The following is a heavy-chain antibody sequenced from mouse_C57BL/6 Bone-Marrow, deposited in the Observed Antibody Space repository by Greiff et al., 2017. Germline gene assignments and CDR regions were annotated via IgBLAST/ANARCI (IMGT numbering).Heavy chain of an antibody. CDR1: GFNIKDDY. Sequence: EVQLQQSGAELVRPGASVKLSCTASGFNIKDDYMHWVKQRPEQGLEWIGWIDPDTGDTESYEKFQGKATITADTSSNTAYLELSSLTSEDTAVYSCTTCGRFGYWGQGTTLTVSS. J-gene: IGHJ2*01. CDR2: IDPDTGDT. CDR3: TTCGRFGY. V-gene: IGHV14-4*01.